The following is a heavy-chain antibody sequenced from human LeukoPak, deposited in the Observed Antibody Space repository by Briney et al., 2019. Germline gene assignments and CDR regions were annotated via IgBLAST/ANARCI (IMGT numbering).Heavy chain of an antibody. V-gene: IGHV1-46*01. J-gene: IGHJ3*02. D-gene: IGHD3-22*01. CDR2: INPSGGST. Sequence: ASVKVSCKASGYTFTRYYMHWVRQAPGRGLEWMGIINPSGGSTSYAQKFQGRVTMTRDMSTSTVYMEMSSLRSEDTAVYYCASLKNSYDSSGYLVTDAFDIWGQGTMVTVSS. CDR3: ASLKNSYDSSGYLVTDAFDI. CDR1: GYTFTRYY.